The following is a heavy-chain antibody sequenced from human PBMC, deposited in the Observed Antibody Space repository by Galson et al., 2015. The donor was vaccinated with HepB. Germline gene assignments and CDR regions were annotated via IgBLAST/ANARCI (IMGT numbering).Heavy chain of an antibody. D-gene: IGHD5-24*01. CDR2: IIPYSANT. Sequence: SVKVSCKASGCTFTRHGISWVRQAPGQGLEWMGWIIPYSANTNYAQRLQGRVTMTTDTSTSTAYMELRSLRSDDTAVYYCARGGVATIGGPTFDYWGQGTLVTVSS. CDR3: ARGGVATIGGPTFDY. V-gene: IGHV1-18*01. CDR1: GCTFTRHG. J-gene: IGHJ4*02.